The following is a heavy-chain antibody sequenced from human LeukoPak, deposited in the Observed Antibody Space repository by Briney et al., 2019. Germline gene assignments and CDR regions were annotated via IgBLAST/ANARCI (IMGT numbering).Heavy chain of an antibody. D-gene: IGHD5-24*01. Sequence: GGSLRLSCAASGFTFSSDSMSWVRQAPGKGLEWDSYITSTSSTVYYADSVKGRFTVSRDNAKNSLYLQMNSLRDEDTAMFYCARVGDGYSVNYFDFWGQGTLVTVSS. V-gene: IGHV3-48*02. CDR1: GFTFSSDS. J-gene: IGHJ4*02. CDR3: ARVGDGYSVNYFDF. CDR2: ITSTSSTV.